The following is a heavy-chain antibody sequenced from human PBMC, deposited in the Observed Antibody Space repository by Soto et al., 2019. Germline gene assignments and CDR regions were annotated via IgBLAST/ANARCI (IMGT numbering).Heavy chain of an antibody. J-gene: IGHJ6*03. Sequence: QVQLVQSGAEVKKPGASVKVSCKASGYTFTSYDINWVRQATGQGLEWMGWMNPNSGNTGYAQKFQGRVTMTRNTSISTAYMELSSLRSEDTAVYYCARVVHFVDYYYYYMDVWGKGTTVTVSS. V-gene: IGHV1-8*01. CDR3: ARVVHFVDYYYYYMDV. CDR2: MNPNSGNT. CDR1: GYTFTSYD. D-gene: IGHD2-15*01.